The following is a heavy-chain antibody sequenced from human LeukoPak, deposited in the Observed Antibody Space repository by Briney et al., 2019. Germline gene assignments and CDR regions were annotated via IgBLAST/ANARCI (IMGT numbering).Heavy chain of an antibody. Sequence: GGSLRLSCAASGFTFSSYAMSWVRQAPGKEMEWVSAISGSGGSTYYADSVKGRFTISRDKSKKTLYLQMNSLRAEDTAVYYCAKDVSSWDLNWFDPWGQGTLVTVSS. CDR1: GFTFSSYA. CDR3: AKDVSSWDLNWFDP. J-gene: IGHJ5*02. D-gene: IGHD1-26*01. CDR2: ISGSGGST. V-gene: IGHV3-23*01.